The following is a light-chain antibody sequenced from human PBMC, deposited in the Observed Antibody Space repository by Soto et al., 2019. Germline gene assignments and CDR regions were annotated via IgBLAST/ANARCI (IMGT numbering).Light chain of an antibody. V-gene: IGKV3-20*01. Sequence: EIVLTQSPGTLSLSPGERATLSCRASQSVSSSYLAWYQQKPGQAPRLLIYGASSSATGIPDRFSGSGSGTDFTLTISRLEPEDFAVYYCQHEFTFGPGTKVDIK. CDR2: GAS. CDR1: QSVSSSY. CDR3: QHEFT. J-gene: IGKJ3*01.